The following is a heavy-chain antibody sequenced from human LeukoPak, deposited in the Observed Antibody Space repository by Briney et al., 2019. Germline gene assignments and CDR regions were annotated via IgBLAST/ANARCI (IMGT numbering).Heavy chain of an antibody. Sequence: GASVKVSCKASGYTFTGYYMHWVRQAPGQGLEWMGWINPNSGGTNYAQKFQGRVTMTRDTSISTAYMELSRLRSDDTAVYYCARDPSYSSSYPDIWGQGTMVTVSS. CDR3: ARDPSYSSSYPDI. D-gene: IGHD6-13*01. J-gene: IGHJ3*02. V-gene: IGHV1-2*02. CDR1: GYTFTGYY. CDR2: INPNSGGT.